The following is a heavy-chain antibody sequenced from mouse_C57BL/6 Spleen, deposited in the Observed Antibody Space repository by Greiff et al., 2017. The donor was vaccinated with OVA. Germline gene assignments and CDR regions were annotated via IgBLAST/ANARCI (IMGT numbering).Heavy chain of an antibody. J-gene: IGHJ4*01. CDR1: GFNIKDDY. CDR3: TTGYYGSSYGNYAMDY. Sequence: VQLQQSGAELVRPGASVKLSCTASGFNIKDDYMHWVKQRPEQGLEWIGWIDPENGDTEYASKFQGKATITADTSSNTAYLQRSSLTAEDTAVYYCTTGYYGSSYGNYAMDYWGQGTSVTVSS. D-gene: IGHD1-1*01. CDR2: IDPENGDT. V-gene: IGHV14-4*01.